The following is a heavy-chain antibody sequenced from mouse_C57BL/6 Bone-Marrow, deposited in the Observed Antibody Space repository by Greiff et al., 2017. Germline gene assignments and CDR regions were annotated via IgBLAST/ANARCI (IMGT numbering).Heavy chain of an antibody. J-gene: IGHJ2*01. V-gene: IGHV5-17*01. D-gene: IGHD2-4*01. Sequence: DVMLVESGGGLVKPGGSLKLSCAASGFTFSDYGMHWVRQAPEKGLEWVAYISSGSSTIYYADTVQGRFTISRDNAKNTLFLQMTSLRSEDTAMYYCASSTMITYFDYWGQGTTLTVSS. CDR2: ISSGSSTI. CDR1: GFTFSDYG. CDR3: ASSTMITYFDY.